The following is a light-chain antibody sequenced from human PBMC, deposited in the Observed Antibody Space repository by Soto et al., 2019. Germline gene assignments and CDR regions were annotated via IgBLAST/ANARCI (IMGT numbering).Light chain of an antibody. CDR2: GAS. CDR3: QQYSNWTRT. Sequence: EIVMTQSPVTLSLSPGERATLSCRASQSVSSYLAWYQQKPGQPPRLLIQGASTRATGIPARFSGSGSGTEFTLTISSLQYEDFVVYFCQQYSNWTRTFGQGTKVDIK. J-gene: IGKJ1*01. CDR1: QSVSSY. V-gene: IGKV3-15*01.